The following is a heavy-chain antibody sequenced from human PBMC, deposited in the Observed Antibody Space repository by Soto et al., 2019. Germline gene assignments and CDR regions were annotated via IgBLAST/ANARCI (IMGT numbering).Heavy chain of an antibody. V-gene: IGHV4-4*02. Sequence: SETLSLTCAVSSGSISSSNWWSWVRQPPGKGLEWIGEIYHSGSTNYNPSLKSRVTISVDKSKNQFSLKLSSVTAADTAVYYCARAVVVVAATRGWFDPWGQGTLVTVSS. CDR3: ARAVVVVAATRGWFDP. D-gene: IGHD2-15*01. CDR1: SGSISSSNW. CDR2: IYHSGST. J-gene: IGHJ5*02.